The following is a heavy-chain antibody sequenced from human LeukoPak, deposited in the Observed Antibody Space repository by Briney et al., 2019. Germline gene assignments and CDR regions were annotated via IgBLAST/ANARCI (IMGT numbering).Heavy chain of an antibody. J-gene: IGHJ4*02. Sequence: PSVKVSCKATGYTFTRRFLHWVRQAPGQGLEWMGIIDPDGGSTNYAQRFQGRLTMTRDTSTTTVYMELSSLRSEDTAGYYRASVAGDAKNGLWCGPCDYWGQGTLVPVSS. CDR2: IDPDGGST. D-gene: IGHD2-21*01. CDR3: ASVAGDAKNGLWCGPCDY. V-gene: IGHV1-46*01. CDR1: GYTFTRRF.